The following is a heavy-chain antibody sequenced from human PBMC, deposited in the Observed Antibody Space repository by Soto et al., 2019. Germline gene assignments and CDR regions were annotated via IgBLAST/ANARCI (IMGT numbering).Heavy chain of an antibody. CDR2: IWYDGSNK. J-gene: IGHJ4*02. V-gene: IGHV3-33*01. D-gene: IGHD6-13*01. CDR1: GVTFSSYG. CDR3: ARDSTAIAAAGIWFDY. Sequence: TGGFLRLSCAASGVTFSSYGMHWVRQAPGKGLEWVAVIWYDGSNKYYADSVKGRFTISRDNSKNTLYLQMNSLRAEDTAVYYCARDSTAIAAAGIWFDYWGQGTLVTVSS.